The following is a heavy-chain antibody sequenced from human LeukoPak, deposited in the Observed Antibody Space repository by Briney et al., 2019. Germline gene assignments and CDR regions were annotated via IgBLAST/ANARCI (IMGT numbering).Heavy chain of an antibody. CDR2: IVVGSGVT. J-gene: IGHJ4*02. V-gene: IGHV1-58*02. CDR1: GFTFTSSA. CDR3: AASNDYGDYVGY. Sequence: GTSVKVSCKASGFTFTSSAMQWVRQARGQRLEWIGWIVVGSGVTNYAQKLQERVTITRDMSTRTAYMELSSLRSEDTAVYYCAASNDYGDYVGYWGQGTLVTVSS. D-gene: IGHD4-17*01.